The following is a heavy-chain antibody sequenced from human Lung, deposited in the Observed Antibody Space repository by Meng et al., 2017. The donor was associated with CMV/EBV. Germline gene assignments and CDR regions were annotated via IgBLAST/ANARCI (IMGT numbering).Heavy chain of an antibody. CDR1: LGSISSGSYY. CDR2: IHYTGST. D-gene: IGHD6-19*01. Sequence: SXTLSLXCTLSLGSISSGSYYWGWLRQPPGKGLEWIGSIHYTGSTNYNPSLKTRVSISEDTSKNEFSPTLTSVTAADTAVYYCARTQWHVGYFDNWGQGTLVTVSS. J-gene: IGHJ4*02. CDR3: ARTQWHVGYFDN. V-gene: IGHV4-39*07.